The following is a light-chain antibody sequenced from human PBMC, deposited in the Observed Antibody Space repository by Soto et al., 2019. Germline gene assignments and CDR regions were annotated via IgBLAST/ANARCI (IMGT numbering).Light chain of an antibody. CDR1: QSVLYSSNNKNY. CDR3: QQYYNTPLT. J-gene: IGKJ4*01. CDR2: WAS. V-gene: IGKV4-1*01. Sequence: DIVMTQSPDSLAVSLGERATINCKSSQSVLYSSNNKNYLAWYQQKPGQPPKLLIYWASTREFGVPDRFSGSGSGTDFTLTISSLQAEDGAVYYCQQYYNTPLTFGGGTKVEI.